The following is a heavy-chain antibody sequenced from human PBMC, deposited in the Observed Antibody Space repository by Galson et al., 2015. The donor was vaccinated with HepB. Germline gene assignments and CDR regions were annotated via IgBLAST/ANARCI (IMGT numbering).Heavy chain of an antibody. CDR2: ISYDGSNK. J-gene: IGHJ4*02. CDR3: TKDAGREELAEIDY. D-gene: IGHD1-1*01. CDR1: GFTFSSYG. V-gene: IGHV3-30*18. Sequence: SLRLSCAASGFTFSSYGMHWVRQAPGKGLEWVAVISYDGSNKYYADSVKGRFTISRDNSKNTLYLQMNSLRAEDTAVYYCTKDAGREELAEIDYWGQGTLVTVSS.